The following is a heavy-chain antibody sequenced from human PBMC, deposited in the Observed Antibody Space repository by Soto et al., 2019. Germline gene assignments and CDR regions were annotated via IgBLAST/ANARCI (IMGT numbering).Heavy chain of an antibody. CDR1: GFTFGCSA. Sequence: GGSLRLSCAASGFTFGCSAMHWVRQASGKGLEWVGHIRSKTNSYATAYAESVKGRFTISRDDSMNTAYLQMNSLKTEDTAVYFCTRQTDAVQWLVVPTDYNFDYWGQGTLVTVSS. J-gene: IGHJ4*02. CDR2: IRSKTNSYAT. CDR3: TRQTDAVQWLVVPTDYNFDY. D-gene: IGHD6-19*01. V-gene: IGHV3-73*01.